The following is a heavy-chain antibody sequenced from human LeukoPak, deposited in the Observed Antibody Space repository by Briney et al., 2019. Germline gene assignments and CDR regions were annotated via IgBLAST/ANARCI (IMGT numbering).Heavy chain of an antibody. CDR1: GFTFSSYS. V-gene: IGHV3-21*01. D-gene: IGHD4-23*01. CDR3: ARDHPQRWYPDAFDI. J-gene: IGHJ3*02. CDR2: ISIISIYI. Sequence: GGSLRLSCAASGFTFSSYSMNWVRQAPGKGLEWVSSISIISIYIYYADSVNGRFTISRDNAKNSLYLQMNSLRAEDTAVYYCARDHPQRWYPDAFDIWGQGTMVTISS.